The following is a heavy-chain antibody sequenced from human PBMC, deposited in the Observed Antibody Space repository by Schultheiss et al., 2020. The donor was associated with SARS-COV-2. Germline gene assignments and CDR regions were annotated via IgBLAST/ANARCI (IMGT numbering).Heavy chain of an antibody. CDR1: GFTFSSYA. CDR2: ISGSGGST. D-gene: IGHD1-26*01. V-gene: IGHV3-23*01. Sequence: GESLKISCAASGFTFSSYAMSWVRQAPGKGLEWVSAISGSGGSTYYADSVKGRFTISRDNSKNTLYLQMNSLRAEDTAVYYCARELGFWPASAVGAVDVWGQGTTVTVSS. J-gene: IGHJ6*02. CDR3: ARELGFWPASAVGAVDV.